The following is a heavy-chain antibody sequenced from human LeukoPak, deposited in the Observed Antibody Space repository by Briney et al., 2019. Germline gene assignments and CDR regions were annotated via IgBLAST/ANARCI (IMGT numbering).Heavy chain of an antibody. Sequence: SVKVSCKASGYTFTSYGISWVRQAPGQGLEWMGGIIPIFGTANYAQKFQGRVTITADESTSTAYMELSSLRSEDTAVYYCARAGLHTVTTYYYYMDVWGKGTTVTVSS. V-gene: IGHV1-69*13. CDR1: GYTFTSYG. D-gene: IGHD4-11*01. J-gene: IGHJ6*03. CDR3: ARAGLHTVTTYYYYMDV. CDR2: IIPIFGTA.